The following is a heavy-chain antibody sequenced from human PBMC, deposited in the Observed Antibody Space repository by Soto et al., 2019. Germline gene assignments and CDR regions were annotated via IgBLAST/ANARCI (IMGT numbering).Heavy chain of an antibody. CDR3: ARDPGDYYDSSGSRFDY. CDR1: GGTFSSYA. Sequence: GASVKVSCKASGGTFSSYAISWVRQAPGQGLEWMGGIIPIFGTANYAQKFQGRVTITADESTSTAYMELSSLRSEDTAVYYCARDPGDYYDSSGSRFDYWGQGTLVTVSS. J-gene: IGHJ4*02. D-gene: IGHD3-22*01. CDR2: IIPIFGTA. V-gene: IGHV1-69*13.